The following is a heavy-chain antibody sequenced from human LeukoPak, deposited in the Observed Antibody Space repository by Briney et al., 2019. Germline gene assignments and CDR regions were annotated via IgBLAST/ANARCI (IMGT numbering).Heavy chain of an antibody. J-gene: IGHJ5*02. CDR3: ARDLIASRPGWFDP. CDR2: ISAYNGNT. Sequence: ASVKVSCKASGYTFTTYGINWVRQAPGQGLEWMGWISAYNGNTNYAQNLQGRVTLTTDTSASTAYMELRSLRSDDTAVYYCARDLIASRPGWFDPWGQGTLVIVSS. V-gene: IGHV1-18*01. D-gene: IGHD6-6*01. CDR1: GYTFTTYG.